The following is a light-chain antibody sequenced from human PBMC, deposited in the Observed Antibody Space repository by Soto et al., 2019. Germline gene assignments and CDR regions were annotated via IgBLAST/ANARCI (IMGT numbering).Light chain of an antibody. V-gene: IGKV1-9*01. CDR1: QGISSY. CDR3: QQYNTYST. J-gene: IGKJ5*01. Sequence: DIQLTQSASFLSVSLGDRVTITCRASQGISSYLAWYQQKPGKAPKLLIYAASTLQSGVPSRFSGSASGTEFTLTISSLKPDDFATYYCQQYNTYSTFGQGTRLEIK. CDR2: AAS.